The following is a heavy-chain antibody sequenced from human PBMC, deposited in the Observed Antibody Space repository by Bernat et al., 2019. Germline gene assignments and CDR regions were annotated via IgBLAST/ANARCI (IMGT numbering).Heavy chain of an antibody. CDR3: ARHREQGLVRPLSFEY. Sequence: QLQLQESGPGLVKPSETLSLTCTVSGGSISSSSYYWGWIRQPPGKGLEWIGSIYYSGSTYYNPSLKSRVTISVDTSKTRLSRKLSSVTAADTAVYYWARHREQGLVRPLSFEYWGQGTLVTVSS. CDR2: IYYSGST. CDR1: GGSISSSSYY. V-gene: IGHV4-39*01. D-gene: IGHD6-19*01. J-gene: IGHJ4*02.